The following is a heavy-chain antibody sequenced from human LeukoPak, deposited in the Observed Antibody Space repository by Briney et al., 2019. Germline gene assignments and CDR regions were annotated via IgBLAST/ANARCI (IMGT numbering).Heavy chain of an antibody. CDR3: ARSAAAGMIFDY. Sequence: SETLSLTCAVYGGSFSGYYWSWIRQPPGKGLEWIGEINHSGSTNYNPSLKCRVTISVDTSKNQVSLKLSSVTAADTAVYYCARSAAAGMIFDYWGQGTLVTVSS. V-gene: IGHV4-34*01. CDR2: INHSGST. J-gene: IGHJ4*02. D-gene: IGHD6-13*01. CDR1: GGSFSGYY.